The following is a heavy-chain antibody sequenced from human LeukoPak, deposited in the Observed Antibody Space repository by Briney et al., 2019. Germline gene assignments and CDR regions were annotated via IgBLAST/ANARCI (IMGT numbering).Heavy chain of an antibody. V-gene: IGHV4-34*01. Sequence: SETLSLTCAVYGGSFSGYYWSWIRQPPGKGLEWIGEINHSGSTNYNPSLKSRVTISVDTSKNQFSLKLSSVTAADTAVYYCARANLYYYYGSGSYYNVWGQGTLVTVSS. CDR1: GGSFSGYY. J-gene: IGHJ4*02. D-gene: IGHD3-10*01. CDR3: ARANLYYYYGSGSYYNV. CDR2: INHSGST.